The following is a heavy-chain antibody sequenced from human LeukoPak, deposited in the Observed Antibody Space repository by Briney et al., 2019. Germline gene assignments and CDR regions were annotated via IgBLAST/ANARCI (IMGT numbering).Heavy chain of an antibody. D-gene: IGHD2-15*01. Sequence: PSETLSLTCAVYGGSFSGYYMSWVRQAPGKGLEWVSVIYSGGSTYYADSVKGRFTISRDNSKNTLYLQMNSLRAEDTAVYYCARVVAATGGIDYWGQGTLVTVSS. CDR2: IYSGGST. CDR3: ARVVAATGGIDY. CDR1: GGSFSGYY. V-gene: IGHV3-66*01. J-gene: IGHJ4*02.